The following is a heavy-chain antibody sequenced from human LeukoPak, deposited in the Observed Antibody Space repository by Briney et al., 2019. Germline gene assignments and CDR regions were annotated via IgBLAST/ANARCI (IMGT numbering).Heavy chain of an antibody. CDR1: GYTFTSYD. CDR2: MNPNSGNT. V-gene: IGHV1-8*01. J-gene: IGHJ4*02. CDR3: ARGGPRDGYNLDY. Sequence: ASVKVSCKASGYTFTSYDIDWVRQATGQGLEWMGWMNPNSGNTGYAQKFQGRATMTRNTSISTAYMELSSLRSEDTAVYYCARGGPRDGYNLDYWGQGTLVTVSS. D-gene: IGHD5-24*01.